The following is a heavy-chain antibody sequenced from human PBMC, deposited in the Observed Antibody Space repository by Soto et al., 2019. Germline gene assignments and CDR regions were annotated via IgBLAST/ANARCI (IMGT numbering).Heavy chain of an antibody. J-gene: IGHJ6*02. Sequence: ASVKVSCKASGYTFTNNDINWVRQATGQGLEWMGWMNPNSGNTVFAQKFQGRVNMTRDTSTGTAYMELSSLRSEDTAVYYCARSRAVVAASPYYYYVMDVWGQGTTVTVSS. CDR2: MNPNSGNT. CDR1: GYTFTNND. V-gene: IGHV1-8*01. CDR3: ARSRAVVAASPYYYYVMDV. D-gene: IGHD6-6*01.